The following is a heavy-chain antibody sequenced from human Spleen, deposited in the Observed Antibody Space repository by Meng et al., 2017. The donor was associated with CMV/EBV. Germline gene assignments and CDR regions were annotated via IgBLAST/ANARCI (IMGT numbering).Heavy chain of an antibody. CDR1: GFTFSDYS. CDR2: ISTGSGYI. D-gene: IGHD1-14*01. CDR3: ASPGTYTKLQT. Sequence: GSLKISCAASGFTFSDYSMHWVRQAPGKGLEWVASISTGSGYIYYAESVKGRFTISRDNAKNSLHLLMNSLRGNDTAIYYCASPGTYTKLQTWGQGTLVTVSS. J-gene: IGHJ5*02. V-gene: IGHV3-21*01.